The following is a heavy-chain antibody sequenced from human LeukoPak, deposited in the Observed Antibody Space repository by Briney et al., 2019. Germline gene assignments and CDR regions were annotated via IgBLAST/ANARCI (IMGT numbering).Heavy chain of an antibody. CDR2: IVVGSGNT. CDR1: GFTFTSSA. V-gene: IGHV1-58*02. D-gene: IGHD2-15*01. Sequence: GTSVKVSCKASGFTFTSSAMQWVRQARGQRLEWIGWIVVGSGNTNYAQKFQERVTMTRDTSISTAYMELSRLRSDDTAVYYCARDPTPSGGSCIFDYWGQGTLVTVSS. CDR3: ARDPTPSGGSCIFDY. J-gene: IGHJ4*02.